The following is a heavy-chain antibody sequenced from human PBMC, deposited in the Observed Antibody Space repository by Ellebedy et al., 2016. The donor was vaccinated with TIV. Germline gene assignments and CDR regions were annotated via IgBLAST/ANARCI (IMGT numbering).Heavy chain of an antibody. CDR3: VRDRNYPNDVFDL. CDR1: GFTFSNYA. D-gene: IGHD5-24*01. J-gene: IGHJ3*01. V-gene: IGHV3-23*01. Sequence: GGSLRLSXAASGFTFSNYAMGWVRHVPGRGPEWVSTITANALTTWYADSAKGRFTISRDNSRSTVSLQMNSLRAEDTAPYYCVRDRNYPNDVFDLWGQGTVVTVSS. CDR2: ITANALTT.